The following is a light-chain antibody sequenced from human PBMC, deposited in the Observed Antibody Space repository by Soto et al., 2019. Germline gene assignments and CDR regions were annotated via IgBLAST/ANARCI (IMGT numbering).Light chain of an antibody. CDR3: QSYGGSLSGSI. Sequence: QYVLTQPPSVSGAPGQRVTISCTGSGSNIGAGYDVHWYQQVPGTDPKLLIYDDVKRPSGVRDRFSGSKSGTSASLAITGLQDEDGADCYCQSYGGSLSGSIFGGGTQLTVL. J-gene: IGLJ2*01. CDR2: DDV. V-gene: IGLV1-40*01. CDR1: GSNIGAGYD.